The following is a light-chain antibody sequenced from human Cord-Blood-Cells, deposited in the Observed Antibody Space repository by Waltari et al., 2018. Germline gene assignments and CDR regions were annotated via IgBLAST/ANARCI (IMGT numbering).Light chain of an antibody. J-gene: IGKJ1*01. CDR1: QSTSSY. CDR3: QQSYSTPRT. Sequence: DIQMSQYPYSLSASVGERVTITCRASQSTSSYLNWYQQKPGKAPKLLIYAASSLQSGVPSRFSGSGSGTDCTLTISSLQPEDFATYYCQQSYSTPRTFGQGTKVEIK. V-gene: IGKV1-39*01. CDR2: AAS.